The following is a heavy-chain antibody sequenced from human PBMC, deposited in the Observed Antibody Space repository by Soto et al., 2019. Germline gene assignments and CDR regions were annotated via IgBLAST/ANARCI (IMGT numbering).Heavy chain of an antibody. D-gene: IGHD5-18*01. CDR3: ARARGAMATNYFDY. Sequence: PGGSLRLSCAPSGFTFGNHGMHWVRQAPGKGLEWVAIIWYDGSKEYYADSVKGRFTISRDNSKNTLYLQMNSLRDEDTAVYYCARARGAMATNYFDYWGQGTLVTVSS. CDR2: IWYDGSKE. CDR1: GFTFGNHG. V-gene: IGHV3-33*01. J-gene: IGHJ4*02.